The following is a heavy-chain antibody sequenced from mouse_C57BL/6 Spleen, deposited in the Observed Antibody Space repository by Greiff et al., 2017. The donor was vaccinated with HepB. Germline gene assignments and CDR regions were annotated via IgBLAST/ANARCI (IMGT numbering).Heavy chain of an antibody. CDR2: INPNNGGT. Sequence: VQLQQSGPELVKPGASVKISCKASGYTFTDYYMNWVKQSHGKSLEWIGDINPNNGGTSYNQKFKGKATLTVDKSSSTAYMELRSLTSEDSAVYYCARGGDDGYYSAWFAYWGQGTLVTVSA. J-gene: IGHJ3*01. D-gene: IGHD2-3*01. V-gene: IGHV1-26*01. CDR3: ARGGDDGYYSAWFAY. CDR1: GYTFTDYY.